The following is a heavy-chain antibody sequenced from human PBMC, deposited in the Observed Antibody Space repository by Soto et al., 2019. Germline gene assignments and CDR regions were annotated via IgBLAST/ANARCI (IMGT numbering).Heavy chain of an antibody. V-gene: IGHV3-66*01. CDR2: IYSGGST. D-gene: IGHD3-10*01. J-gene: IGHJ6*02. CDR1: GFTVSSNY. CDR3: ARDHRAEVRGPNYGMDV. Sequence: EVQLVESGGGLVQPGGSPRLSCAASGFTVSSNYMSWVRQAPGKGLEWVSVIYSGGSTYYADSVKGRFTISRDNSKNTLYLQMNSLRAEDTAVYYCARDHRAEVRGPNYGMDVWGQGTTVTVSS.